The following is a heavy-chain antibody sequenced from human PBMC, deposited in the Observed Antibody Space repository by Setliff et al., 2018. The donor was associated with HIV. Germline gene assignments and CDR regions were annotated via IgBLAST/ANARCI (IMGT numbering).Heavy chain of an antibody. Sequence: SGPTLVNPTQTLTLTCTFSGFSLSTSGVCVSWIRQPPGKALEWLARIDWDDDKYYSTSLKTRLTISKDTSKNQVVLKMTNMDPVDTATYYCARVISYSPYFDYWGQGTLVTVS. V-gene: IGHV2-70*11. CDR1: GFSLSTSGVC. J-gene: IGHJ4*02. D-gene: IGHD1-26*01. CDR3: ARVISYSPYFDY. CDR2: IDWDDDK.